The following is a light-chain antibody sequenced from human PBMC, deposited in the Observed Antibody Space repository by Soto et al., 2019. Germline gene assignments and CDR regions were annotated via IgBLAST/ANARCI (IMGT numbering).Light chain of an antibody. J-gene: IGLJ2*01. CDR2: ANS. CDR1: SSNIGAGYD. Sequence: QSVLTQPPSVSGAPGQRVTISCTGSSSNIGAGYDVHWYQQLPGTAPKLLIYANSNRPSGVPDRFSGSKSGTSASLVITGLQAEDEADYYCQSYDSSLSGSWVFGGGTQLTVL. CDR3: QSYDSSLSGSWV. V-gene: IGLV1-40*01.